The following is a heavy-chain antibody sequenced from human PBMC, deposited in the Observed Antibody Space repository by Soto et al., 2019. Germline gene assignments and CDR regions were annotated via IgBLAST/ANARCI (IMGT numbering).Heavy chain of an antibody. CDR2: IIPIFGTA. CDR1: GGTFSSYA. CDR3: AGVVADRYHRVNSFDY. V-gene: IGHV1-69*13. D-gene: IGHD2-15*01. J-gene: IGHJ4*02. Sequence: ASVKVSCKASGGTFSSYAISWVRQAPGQGLEWMGGIIPIFGTANYAQKFQGRVTMTADESTSTAYMELSSLRSEDTAVYYCAGVVADRYHRVNSFDYWAQGPLVTVSS.